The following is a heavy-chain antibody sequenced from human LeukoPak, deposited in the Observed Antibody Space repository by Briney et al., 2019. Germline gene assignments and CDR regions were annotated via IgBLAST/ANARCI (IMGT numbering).Heavy chain of an antibody. CDR2: ISSNGGST. J-gene: IGHJ4*02. D-gene: IGHD1-1*01. V-gene: IGHV3-64D*06. CDR3: VRDGWNQPDQSLDY. CDR1: GFTFSSYA. Sequence: AGGSLRLSCAASGFTFSSYAMHWVSQAPGKGLEYVSAISSNGGSTYYADSVKGRFTISRDNSKNTLYLQMSSLRAEDTAVYYCVRDGWNQPDQSLDYWGQGTLVTVSS.